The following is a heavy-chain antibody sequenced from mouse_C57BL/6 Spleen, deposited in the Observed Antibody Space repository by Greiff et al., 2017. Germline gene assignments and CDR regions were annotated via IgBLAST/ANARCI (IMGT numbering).Heavy chain of an antibody. D-gene: IGHD2-2*01. CDR1: GFSFNTYA. CDR2: IRSKSNNYAT. J-gene: IGHJ4*01. Sequence: EVKLVESGGGLVQPKGSLKLSCAASGFSFNTYAMNWVRQAPGKGLEWVARIRSKSNNYATYYADSVKDRFTISRDDSESMLYLQMNNLKTEDTAMYYCVSSLDMVTTYYYAMDYWGQGTSVTVSS. CDR3: VSSLDMVTTYYYAMDY. V-gene: IGHV10-1*01.